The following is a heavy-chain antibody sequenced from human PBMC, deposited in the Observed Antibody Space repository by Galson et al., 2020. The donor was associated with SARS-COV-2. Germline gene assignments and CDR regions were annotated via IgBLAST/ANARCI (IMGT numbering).Heavy chain of an antibody. D-gene: IGHD2-2*02. CDR3: ASYTTSSVAFDY. Sequence: SETLSLTCSVSGGSISSDYWSWIRQPPGKGLEWIGFFHSDGSTNYNSSLNSRVTISVDTSKNQFSLNLTSVTAADTAVYYCASYTTSSVAFDYWGQGTLVTVSS. CDR2: FHSDGST. V-gene: IGHV4-59*08. J-gene: IGHJ4*02. CDR1: GGSISSDY.